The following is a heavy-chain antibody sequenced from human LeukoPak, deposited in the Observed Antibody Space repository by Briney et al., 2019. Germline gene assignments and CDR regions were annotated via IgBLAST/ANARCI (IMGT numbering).Heavy chain of an antibody. D-gene: IGHD3-22*01. CDR3: ARVRVWSYYDSSGYYLTPYGMDV. CDR2: INHSGST. V-gene: IGHV4-34*01. J-gene: IGHJ6*02. CDR1: GGSFSGYY. Sequence: SSETLSLTCAVYGGSFSGYYWSWIRQPPGKGLEWIGEINHSGSTNYNPSLKSRVTISVDTSKNQFSLKLSSVTAADTAVYYCARVRVWSYYDSSGYYLTPYGMDVWGQGTTVTVSS.